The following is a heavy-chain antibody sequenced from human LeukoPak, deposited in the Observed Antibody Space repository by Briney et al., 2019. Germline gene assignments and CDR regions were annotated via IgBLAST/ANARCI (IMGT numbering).Heavy chain of an antibody. J-gene: IGHJ3*02. D-gene: IGHD1-14*01. CDR2: INPNSGDT. Sequence: ASVKVSCKASGYTFTAYYMHWVRQAPGQGLEWVGRINPNSGDTNYAQKFQGRVTMTRDTSISTVYTELTGLRSDDTAVYYCARDVSGISSATDTFDMWGQGTVVTVSS. CDR1: GYTFTAYY. CDR3: ARDVSGISSATDTFDM. V-gene: IGHV1-2*06.